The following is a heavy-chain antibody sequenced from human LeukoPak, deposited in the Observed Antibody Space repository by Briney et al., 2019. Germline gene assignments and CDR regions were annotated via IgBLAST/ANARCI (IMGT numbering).Heavy chain of an antibody. J-gene: IGHJ6*03. CDR3: ARDERRGYSGYDPYYMDV. Sequence: ASVKVSCKXSGYIFTGHLIHWVRQAPGQGLEWMGWINPNSGATTYAQKFKGRVTMTRDTSTSTAYMELSGLRSDDTAIYFCARDERRGYSGYDPYYMDVWGKGTTLTVSS. CDR2: INPNSGAT. D-gene: IGHD5-12*01. V-gene: IGHV1-2*02. CDR1: GYIFTGHL.